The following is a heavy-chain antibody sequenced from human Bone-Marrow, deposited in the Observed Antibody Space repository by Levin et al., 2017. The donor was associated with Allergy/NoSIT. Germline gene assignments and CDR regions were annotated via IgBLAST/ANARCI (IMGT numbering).Heavy chain of an antibody. CDR3: ARDRAGSYEY. CDR2: IDPRSDGT. CDR1: GYTFSDYR. D-gene: IGHD3-10*01. Sequence: GGSLRLSCKASGYTFSDYRLDWVRQAPGQGLEWMGWIDPRSDGTYYVQKFQGRVSMTRDTSISTVYMELSGLRSNDTAVYYCARDRAGSYEYWGQGTLVSVSS. V-gene: IGHV1-2*02. J-gene: IGHJ4*02.